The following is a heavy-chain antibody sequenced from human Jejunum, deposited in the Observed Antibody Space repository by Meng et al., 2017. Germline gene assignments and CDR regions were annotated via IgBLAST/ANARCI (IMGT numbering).Heavy chain of an antibody. CDR3: ALPADSSLDY. CDR2: NDESGSHK. J-gene: IGHJ4*02. Sequence: VESEGNLVKPGGTLRLSCAVSGFSNNDNFMSRIRQAPGQQRELISNNDESGSHKDHADSVECRFTISRDNAKNSLYIGRNSLRVEDTAVYYCALPADSSLDYWGQGTLVTVSS. CDR1: GFSNNDNF. D-gene: IGHD6-6*01. V-gene: IGHV3-11*01.